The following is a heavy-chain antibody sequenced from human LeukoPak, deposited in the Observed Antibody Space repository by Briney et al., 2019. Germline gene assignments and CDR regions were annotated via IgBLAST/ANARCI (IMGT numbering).Heavy chain of an antibody. Sequence: GGSLRLSCAASGFTLSSYWMSWVRQAPGKGLEWVANIKQDGSEKYYVDSVKGRFTISRDNAKNSLYLQMNSLRAEDTAVYYCAVGVYYFDYWGLGTLVPVSS. D-gene: IGHD3-10*01. V-gene: IGHV3-7*02. CDR1: GFTLSSYW. CDR3: AVGVYYFDY. CDR2: IKQDGSEK. J-gene: IGHJ4*02.